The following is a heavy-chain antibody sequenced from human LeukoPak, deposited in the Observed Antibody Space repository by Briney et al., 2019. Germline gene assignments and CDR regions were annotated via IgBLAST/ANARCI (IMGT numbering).Heavy chain of an antibody. D-gene: IGHD5-18*01. CDR2: FSGSGGRT. CDR1: GFTFSSYA. V-gene: IGHV3-23*01. Sequence: PGGSLRLSCAASGFTFSSYAVSWVPQAPGKGLEWVLAFSGSGGRTYYADPVKRRFTISRDNSKNTLYLQMNSLRAEDTAVYYCAKEKGIQLWLHYFDYWGKGTMVTVSS. J-gene: IGHJ4*02. CDR3: AKEKGIQLWLHYFDY.